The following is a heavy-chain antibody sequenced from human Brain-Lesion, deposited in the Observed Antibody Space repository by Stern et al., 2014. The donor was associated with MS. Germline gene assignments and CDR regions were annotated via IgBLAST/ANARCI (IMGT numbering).Heavy chain of an antibody. CDR1: GDSISSGDNY. CDR3: ARGESSRYYYYFDD. Sequence: MQLVESGPGLGKLSQTRSLTCNASGDSISSGDNYWGWIRQPPGKGLGWIGDIYYIGSTFYNPSLKSRVSISVDTSQNQFSLSLSSVTAADTAVYYCARGESSRYYYYFDDWGQGTLVTVSS. D-gene: IGHD3-22*01. J-gene: IGHJ4*02. V-gene: IGHV4-30-4*01. CDR2: IYYIGST.